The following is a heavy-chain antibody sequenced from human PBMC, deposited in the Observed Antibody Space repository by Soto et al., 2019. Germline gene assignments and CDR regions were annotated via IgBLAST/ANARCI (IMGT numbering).Heavy chain of an antibody. V-gene: IGHV3-33*01. CDR2: IRYAGSNK. J-gene: IGHJ6*02. CDR3: ARVSSGRSLGYYYGMDV. Sequence: QVQLVESGGGVVQPGRSLRLSCAESGFTFSSYGMHWVRQAPGKGLEWVAVIRYAGSNKYYADSVKGRLTISRDNSKNTLYLQMNSLRAEDTAVYYCARVSSGRSLGYYYGMDVWGQGTTVTVSS. CDR1: GFTFSSYG. D-gene: IGHD6-19*01.